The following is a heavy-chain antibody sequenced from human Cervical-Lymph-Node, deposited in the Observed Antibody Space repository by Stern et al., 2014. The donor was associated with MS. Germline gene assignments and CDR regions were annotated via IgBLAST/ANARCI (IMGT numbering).Heavy chain of an antibody. CDR1: GFPFRHYW. CDR2: IKDDGSEK. V-gene: IGHV3-7*01. CDR3: ARINLDY. J-gene: IGHJ4*02. Sequence: EVPLVESAGGLVQPGGSLRLSRAASGFPFRHYWLSWVRPAPAKGLEWVAHIKDDGSEKYYVDSVKGRFTISRDNAKSSLFLQMDSLRAQDTAVYYCARINLDYWGQGTLVTVSS.